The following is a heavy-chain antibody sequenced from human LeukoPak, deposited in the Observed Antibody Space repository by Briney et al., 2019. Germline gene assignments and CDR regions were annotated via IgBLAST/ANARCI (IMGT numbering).Heavy chain of an antibody. CDR2: ISYDGSNK. Sequence: PGGSLRLSCAASGFTFSSYAMHWVRQAPGKGLEWVAVISYDGSNKYYADSVKGRFTISRDNSKNTLYLQMNSLRAEDTAVYYCAREGGHGYLDYWGQGTLVTVSS. J-gene: IGHJ4*02. D-gene: IGHD1-26*01. CDR3: AREGGHGYLDY. V-gene: IGHV3-30-3*01. CDR1: GFTFSSYA.